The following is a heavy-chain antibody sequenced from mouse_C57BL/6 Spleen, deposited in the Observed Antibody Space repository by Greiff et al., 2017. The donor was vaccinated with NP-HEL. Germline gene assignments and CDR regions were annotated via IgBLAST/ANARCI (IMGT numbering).Heavy chain of an antibody. CDR3: AGCLEKDYWGRVAY. CDR1: GYTFTDYN. V-gene: IGHV1-22*01. Sequence: EVQLQQSGPELVKPGASVKMSCKASGYTFTDYNMHWVKQSHGKSLEWIGYINPNNGGTSYNQKFKGKATLTVNKSSSTAYMELRSLTSEDSVVYYGAGCLEKDYWGRVAYWGQGTLVTVSA. J-gene: IGHJ3*01. D-gene: IGHD2-13*01. CDR2: INPNNGGT.